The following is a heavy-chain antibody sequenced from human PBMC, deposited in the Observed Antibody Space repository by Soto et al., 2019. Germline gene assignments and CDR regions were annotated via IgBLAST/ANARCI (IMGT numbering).Heavy chain of an antibody. CDR2: IYHSGST. J-gene: IGHJ4*02. Sequence: ASETLSLTCAVSGGSISSSNWWNWVRQPPGKGLEWIGEIYHSGSTNYNPSLKSRVTISVDKSKNQFSLKLSSVTAADTAVYYCARAPHNPSGSSYEFDYWGQGTLVTVSS. CDR3: ARAPHNPSGSSYEFDY. V-gene: IGHV4-4*02. CDR1: GGSISSSNW. D-gene: IGHD1-26*01.